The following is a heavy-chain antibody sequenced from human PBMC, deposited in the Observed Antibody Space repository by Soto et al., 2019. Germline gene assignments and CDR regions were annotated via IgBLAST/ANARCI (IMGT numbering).Heavy chain of an antibody. J-gene: IGHJ5*02. V-gene: IGHV4-34*01. CDR3: ARGPYDYVWGSYRSNWFDP. CDR1: GGSFSGYY. Sequence: SETLSLTCAVYGGSFSGYYWSWIRQPPGKGLEWIGEINHSGSTNYNPSLKSRVTISVDTSKNQFSLKLSSVTAADTAVYYCARGPYDYVWGSYRSNWFDPWGQGTLVTVSS. D-gene: IGHD3-16*02. CDR2: INHSGST.